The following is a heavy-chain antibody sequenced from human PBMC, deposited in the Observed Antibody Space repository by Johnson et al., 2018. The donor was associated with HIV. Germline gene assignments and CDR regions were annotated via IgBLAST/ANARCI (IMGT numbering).Heavy chain of an antibody. V-gene: IGHV3-7*02. J-gene: IGHJ3*02. Sequence: VQLVESGGGLVQPGGSLRLSCSASGFSFDSFWMTWVRQAPGKGLEWVANINQDGSETYYVDSVKGRFTISRDNAKNSLYLQMSGLRAEDTAVYYCARVRAAGWGSYPNDAFDIWGQGTMVTVSS. CDR3: ARVRAAGWGSYPNDAFDI. CDR2: INQDGSET. CDR1: GFSFDSFW. D-gene: IGHD3-16*02.